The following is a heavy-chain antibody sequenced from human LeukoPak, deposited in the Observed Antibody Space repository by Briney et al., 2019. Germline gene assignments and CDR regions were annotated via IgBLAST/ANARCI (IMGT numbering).Heavy chain of an antibody. CDR1: GGSFSGYY. V-gene: IGHV4-34*01. CDR3: ARGLIAAAGTPWFDP. CDR2: INHSGST. J-gene: IGHJ5*02. Sequence: PSETLSLTCAVYGGSFSGYYWSWIRQPPGKGLEWIGGINHSGSTNYNPSLKSRVTISVDTSKNQFSLKLSSVTAADTAVYYCARGLIAAAGTPWFDPWGQGTLVTVSS. D-gene: IGHD6-13*01.